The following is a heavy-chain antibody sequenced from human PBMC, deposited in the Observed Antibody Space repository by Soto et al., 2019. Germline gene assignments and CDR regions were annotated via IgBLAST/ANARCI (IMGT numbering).Heavy chain of an antibody. CDR2: IYYSGST. Sequence: SETLSLTCTVSGGSISSYYWSWIRQPPGKGLEWIGYIYYSGSTNYNPSLKSRVTISVDTSKNQFSLKLSSVTAADTAVYYCAREDSSSWHNWFDPWGQGTLVTVSS. V-gene: IGHV4-59*12. J-gene: IGHJ5*02. D-gene: IGHD6-13*01. CDR1: GGSISSYY. CDR3: AREDSSSWHNWFDP.